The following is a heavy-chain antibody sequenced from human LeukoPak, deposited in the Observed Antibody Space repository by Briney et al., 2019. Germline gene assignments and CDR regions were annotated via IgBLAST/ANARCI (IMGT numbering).Heavy chain of an antibody. CDR2: IYYSGST. V-gene: IGHV4-59*11. CDR1: GDSISSHY. D-gene: IGHD6-13*01. J-gene: IGHJ5*02. Sequence: SETLSLTCTVSGDSISSHYWSWIRQPPGKGLEWIGYIYYSGSTNYNPSLKSRVTISVDTSKNQFSLKLSSVTAADTAVYYCAREIAAAGTVWFDPWGQGTLVTVSS. CDR3: AREIAAAGTVWFDP.